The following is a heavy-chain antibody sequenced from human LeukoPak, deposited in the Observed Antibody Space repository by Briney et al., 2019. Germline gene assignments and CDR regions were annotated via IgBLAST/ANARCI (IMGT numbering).Heavy chain of an antibody. V-gene: IGHV3-21*01. CDR1: GFTLSSYE. J-gene: IGHJ4*02. CDR2: ISGGSSFT. Sequence: GGSLRLSCAASGFTLSSYEMNWVRQAPGKGLEWVSYISGGSSFTYYVDSVKGRFTISRDNAKNSLYLQMNSLGAEDTAVYYCARDLGYSSGPNYWGQGTRVTVSS. D-gene: IGHD6-19*01. CDR3: ARDLGYSSGPNY.